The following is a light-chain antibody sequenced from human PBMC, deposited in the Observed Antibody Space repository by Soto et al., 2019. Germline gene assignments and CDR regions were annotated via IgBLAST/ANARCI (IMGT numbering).Light chain of an antibody. CDR3: QHYDDLPLT. J-gene: IGKJ4*01. V-gene: IGKV1-33*01. CDR2: DAS. Sequence: DIQMTQSPSSLSASVGVRVTITCEASQDINNFLNWYQQKPGKAPSLLIYDASTMATGVPPRFSGSGSGREFTFTISSLQPEYIATYFCQHYDDLPLTFGGGTRVEIK. CDR1: QDINNF.